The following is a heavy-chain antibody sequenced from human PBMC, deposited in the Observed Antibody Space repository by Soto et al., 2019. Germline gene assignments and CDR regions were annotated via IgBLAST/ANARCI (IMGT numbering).Heavy chain of an antibody. D-gene: IGHD6-13*01. V-gene: IGHV1-8*01. CDR2: MNPNSGNT. CDR1: GYTFTSYD. Sequence: QVQLVQSGAEVKKPGASVKVSCKASGYTFTSYDINWVRQATGQGLEWMGWMNPNSGNTGYAQKFQGXATXTXXTSISTAYMELSSLRSEDTAVYYCARAAAAGNWFDPWGQGTLVTVSS. J-gene: IGHJ5*02. CDR3: ARAAAAGNWFDP.